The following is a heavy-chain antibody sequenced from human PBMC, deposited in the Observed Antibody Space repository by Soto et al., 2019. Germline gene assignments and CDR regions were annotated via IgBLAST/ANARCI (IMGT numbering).Heavy chain of an antibody. CDR1: GFTFSSYA. D-gene: IGHD2-15*01. Sequence: SLKLSCAASGFTFSSYAMSWVRQAPGKGLEWVSYIDNSGTIKYYADSVKGRFTISRDNTKNSLSLQMNSLGAEDTAIYYCARIEGDCSGGSCYSGGFDYWGQGALVTVSS. CDR2: IDNSGTIK. CDR3: ARIEGDCSGGSCYSGGFDY. V-gene: IGHV3-11*01. J-gene: IGHJ4*02.